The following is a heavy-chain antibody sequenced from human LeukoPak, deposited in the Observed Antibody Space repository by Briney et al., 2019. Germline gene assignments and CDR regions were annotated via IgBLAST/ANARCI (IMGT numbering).Heavy chain of an antibody. CDR3: AKDILEMATIGGFDY. CDR1: GFTFSYYA. Sequence: GGSLRLSCAAPGFTFSYYAMNWVRQAPGKGLEWVSYISSSGSTIYYADSVKGRFTISRDNSKNSLYLQMNSLRTEDTALYYCAKDILEMATIGGFDYWGQGTLVTVSS. CDR2: ISSSGSTI. J-gene: IGHJ4*02. D-gene: IGHD5-24*01. V-gene: IGHV3-48*04.